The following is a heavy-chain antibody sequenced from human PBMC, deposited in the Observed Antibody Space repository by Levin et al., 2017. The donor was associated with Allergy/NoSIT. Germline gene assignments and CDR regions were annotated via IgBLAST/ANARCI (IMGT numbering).Heavy chain of an antibody. CDR1: GFTFDDYA. CDR2: ISWNSGSI. J-gene: IGHJ3*02. Sequence: GGSLRLSCAASGFTFDDYAMHWVRQAPGKGLEWVSGISWNSGSIGYADSVKGRFTISRDNAKNSLYLQMNSLRTEDTALYYCARDNIGLPDAFDIWGQGTRVIVSS. D-gene: IGHD3-10*01. CDR3: ARDNIGLPDAFDI. V-gene: IGHV3-9*01.